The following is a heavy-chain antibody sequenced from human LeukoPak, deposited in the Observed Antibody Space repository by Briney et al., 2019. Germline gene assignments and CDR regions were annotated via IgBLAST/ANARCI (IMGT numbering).Heavy chain of an antibody. CDR2: IDHTGST. J-gene: IGHJ4*02. V-gene: IGHV4-59*12. Sequence: SETLSLTCTVSDDSITIYYWTWIRQPPGKGLEWIGYIDHTGSTNYNPSLNSRVTISVDTSKNQFSLKLSSVTAADTAVYYCARETKAAAGTSFDYWGQGTLVTVSS. CDR1: DDSITIYY. D-gene: IGHD6-13*01. CDR3: ARETKAAAGTSFDY.